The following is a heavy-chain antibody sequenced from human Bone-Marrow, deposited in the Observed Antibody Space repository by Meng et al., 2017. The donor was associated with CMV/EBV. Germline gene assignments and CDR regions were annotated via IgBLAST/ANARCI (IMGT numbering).Heavy chain of an antibody. D-gene: IGHD3-16*01. CDR3: VKEGGGFDI. V-gene: IGHV3-23*01. Sequence: GGSLRLSCAASRFTLRSYGMSWVRQAPGKGLEWVSSISGSGGSAYYADSVKGRFTISRDNSKNTIYLNMTSLSVEDTAIYYCVKEGGGFDIWGQGTMVTVSS. CDR2: ISGSGGSA. J-gene: IGHJ3*02. CDR1: RFTLRSYG.